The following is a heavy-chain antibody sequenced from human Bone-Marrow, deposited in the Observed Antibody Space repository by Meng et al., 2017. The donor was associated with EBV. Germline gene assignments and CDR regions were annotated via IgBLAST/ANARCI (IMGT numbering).Heavy chain of an antibody. D-gene: IGHD6-19*01. V-gene: IGHV3-21*01. CDR3: ARDPPYPGSSGWWDWFDP. CDR1: GFTFSSYS. J-gene: IGHJ5*02. Sequence: EVQLVESGGGLVRLGGSLSLSCAASGFTFSSYSMNWVRQAPGKGLEWVSSISSSSSYIYYADSVKGRFTISRDNAKNSLYLQMNSLRAEDTAVYYCARDPPYPGSSGWWDWFDPWGQGTLVTVSS. CDR2: ISSSSSYI.